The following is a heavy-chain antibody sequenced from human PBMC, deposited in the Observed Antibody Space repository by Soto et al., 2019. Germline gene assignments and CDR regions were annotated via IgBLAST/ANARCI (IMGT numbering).Heavy chain of an antibody. CDR3: VRGDGDYHDGNGYLGRH. CDR2: IKSDGSGT. Sequence: EVPLVESGGGLVQLGGSLRLSCEASGFTFRTYWMHWVRQAPGKGLVWVSRIKSDGSGTYYADSAEGRFTISRDNAQNTLYLQMNSLRAKDTAVYYCVRGDGDYHDGNGYLGRHWGQGTLVTVSS. CDR1: GFTFRTYW. V-gene: IGHV3-74*01. D-gene: IGHD3-22*01. J-gene: IGHJ4*02.